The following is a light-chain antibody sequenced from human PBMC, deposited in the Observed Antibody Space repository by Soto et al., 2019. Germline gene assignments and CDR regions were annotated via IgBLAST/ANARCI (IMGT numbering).Light chain of an antibody. CDR1: QSVSSSY. V-gene: IGKV3-20*01. CDR2: GAS. Sequence: EIVLTHSQGTLSLSPCERATLSSRASQSVSSSYLAWYQQKPGQAPRLLIYGASSRATGIPDRFSGSGSGTDFTLTISRLEPEDFAVYYCQQYGSSRTFGQGTKV. J-gene: IGKJ1*01. CDR3: QQYGSSRT.